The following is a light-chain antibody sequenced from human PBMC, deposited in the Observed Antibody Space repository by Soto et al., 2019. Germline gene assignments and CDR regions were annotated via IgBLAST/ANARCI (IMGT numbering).Light chain of an antibody. V-gene: IGKV1-9*01. J-gene: IGKJ3*01. CDR3: QQLNSWFT. Sequence: DIQLTQSPSFLSASVGDRVTITCRASQGISSYLAWYQQKPGKAPKLLIYAASTLRSGVPSRFSGSGSGTEFTLTISSLQPEDFATYYCQQLNSWFTFGPGTKVDIK. CDR2: AAS. CDR1: QGISSY.